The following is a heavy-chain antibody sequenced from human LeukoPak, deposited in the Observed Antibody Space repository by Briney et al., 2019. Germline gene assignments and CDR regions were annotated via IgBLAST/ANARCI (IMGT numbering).Heavy chain of an antibody. CDR2: IYYSGST. CDR3: ASTYYYDSSGYSGFDY. D-gene: IGHD3-22*01. V-gene: IGHV4-39*07. CDR1: GGSISSSSYY. J-gene: IGHJ4*02. Sequence: PSETLSLTCTVSGGSISSSSYYWGWIRQPPGKGLEWIGSIYYSGSTYYNPSLKSRVTISVDTSKNQFSLKLSSVTAADTAVYYCASTYYYDSSGYSGFDYWGQGTLVTVSP.